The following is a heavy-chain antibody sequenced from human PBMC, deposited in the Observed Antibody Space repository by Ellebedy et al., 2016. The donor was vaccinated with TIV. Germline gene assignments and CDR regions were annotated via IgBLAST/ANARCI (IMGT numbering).Heavy chain of an antibody. D-gene: IGHD3-10*01. CDR3: ARVREFQDHYFYYAMDV. V-gene: IGHV4-34*01. Sequence: MPSETLSLTCTAYGGSFSAYYWSWIRQPPGKGLEWIGEINDSGNSNFNASLTSRVTISIDRSKNQFSLKLSSVTAADTAVYYCARVREFQDHYFYYAMDVWGQGTTVTVSS. J-gene: IGHJ6*01. CDR2: INDSGNS. CDR1: GGSFSAYY.